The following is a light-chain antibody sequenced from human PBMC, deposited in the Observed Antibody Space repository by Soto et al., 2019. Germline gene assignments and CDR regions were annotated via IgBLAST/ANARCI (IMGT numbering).Light chain of an antibody. J-gene: IGKJ5*01. Sequence: ETVMTQSPATLSVSPGEGATLSCRGSQSVSSNLVWYQHRPGQAPRLLIYGASTRATDIPARFSGSGSGTDFTLTISRLEPEDFAVFFCQQYGTSEIIFGQGTRLEIK. V-gene: IGKV3-15*01. CDR2: GAS. CDR1: QSVSSN. CDR3: QQYGTSEII.